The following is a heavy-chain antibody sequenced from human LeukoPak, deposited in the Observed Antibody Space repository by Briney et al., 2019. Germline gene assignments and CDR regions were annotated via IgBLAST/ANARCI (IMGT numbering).Heavy chain of an antibody. CDR1: GGSFSGYY. CDR3: ARRAMVRRSGWFDP. Sequence: PSETLSLTCAVYGGSFSGYYWSWIRQPPGKGLEWIGEINHSGSTNYNPSLMSRVTISVDTSKNQFSLKLSSVTAADTAVYYCARRAMVRRSGWFDPWGQGTLVTVSS. J-gene: IGHJ5*02. V-gene: IGHV4-34*01. CDR2: INHSGST. D-gene: IGHD3-10*01.